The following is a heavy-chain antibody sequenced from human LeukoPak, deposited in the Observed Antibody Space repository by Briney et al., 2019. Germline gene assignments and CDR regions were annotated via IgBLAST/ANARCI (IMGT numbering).Heavy chain of an antibody. CDR2: IYYSGST. CDR3: AREVYSYGYGAFDI. Sequence: SETLSLTCTVSGGSISSSNYDWAWIRQPPGKGLEWIGNIYYSGSTYYNPSLKSRVTISVDTSKNQFSLKLSSVTAADTAVYYCAREVYSYGYGAFDIWGQGTMVTVSS. V-gene: IGHV4-39*07. J-gene: IGHJ3*02. D-gene: IGHD5-18*01. CDR1: GGSISSSNYD.